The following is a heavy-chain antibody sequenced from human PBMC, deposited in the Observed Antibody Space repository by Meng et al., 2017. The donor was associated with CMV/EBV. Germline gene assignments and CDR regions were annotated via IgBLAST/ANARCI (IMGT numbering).Heavy chain of an antibody. CDR2: IKSNTDGGTT. D-gene: IGHD3-10*01. Sequence: TFRNACMHWVRQAPGKGLEWVGRIKSNTDGGTTDYAAPVKGRFTISRDDSKNTLYLQMNSLKTEDTAVYYCTTVRITMVRGVPWFDPWGQGTLVTVSS. CDR1: TFRNAC. V-gene: IGHV3-15*07. CDR3: TTVRITMVRGVPWFDP. J-gene: IGHJ5*02.